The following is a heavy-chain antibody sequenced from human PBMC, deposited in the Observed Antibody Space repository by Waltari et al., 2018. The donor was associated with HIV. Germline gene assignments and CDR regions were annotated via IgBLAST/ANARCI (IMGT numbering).Heavy chain of an antibody. Sequence: QVQLQQWGAGLLKPSETLSLTCAVYGGSFSGYYWSWIRQPPGKGLEWIGEINHSGSTNYNPSLKSRVTISVDTSKNQFSLKLSSVTAADTAVYYCARGIEYSSSSDDYWGQGTLVTVSS. J-gene: IGHJ4*02. CDR2: INHSGST. CDR1: GGSFSGYY. CDR3: ARGIEYSSSSDDY. D-gene: IGHD6-6*01. V-gene: IGHV4-34*01.